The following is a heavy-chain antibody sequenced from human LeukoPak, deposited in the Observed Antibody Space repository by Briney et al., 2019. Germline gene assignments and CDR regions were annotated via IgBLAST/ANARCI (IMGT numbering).Heavy chain of an antibody. V-gene: IGHV3-48*01. CDR3: ARDFPGWPLDS. J-gene: IGHJ4*02. CDR2: ISSSSNTI. CDR1: GFTLSSYG. D-gene: IGHD6-19*01. Sequence: PGGSLRLSCATSGFTLSSYGMNWVRQAPGKGLEWVSYISSSSNTIYYADSVKGRFTISRDNAKNSLYLQMTSLRAEDTAVYYCARDFPGWPLDSWGQGTLVTVSS.